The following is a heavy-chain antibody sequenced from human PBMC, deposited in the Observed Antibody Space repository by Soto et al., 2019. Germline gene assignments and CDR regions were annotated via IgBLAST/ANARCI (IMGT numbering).Heavy chain of an antibody. D-gene: IGHD5-12*01. V-gene: IGHV1-69*02. Sequence: QVQLVQSGAEVKKPGSSVKVSCKASGGTFSSYTISWVRQAPGQGLEWMGRIIPILGIANYAQKFQGRVTITADKSTSTAYMELSSLRSEDTAVYYCANIYSGYDSWYFDLWGRGTLVTVSS. J-gene: IGHJ2*01. CDR3: ANIYSGYDSWYFDL. CDR2: IIPILGIA. CDR1: GGTFSSYT.